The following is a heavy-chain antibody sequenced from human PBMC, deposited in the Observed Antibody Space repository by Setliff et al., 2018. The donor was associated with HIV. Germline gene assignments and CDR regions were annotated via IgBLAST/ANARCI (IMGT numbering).Heavy chain of an antibody. CDR1: GGSISSYY. CDR2: MFVGVSP. CDR3: ARGQMAYAAFDV. V-gene: IGHV4-4*07. J-gene: IGHJ3*01. Sequence: SETLSLTCSVSGGSISSYYWSWIRQPAGKGLEWVGRMFVGVSPNYNPSLKSRLSISVDTSKRQFSLKLTSVTAADTAVYYCARGQMAYAAFDVWGQGTMVTVSS. D-gene: IGHD4-17*01.